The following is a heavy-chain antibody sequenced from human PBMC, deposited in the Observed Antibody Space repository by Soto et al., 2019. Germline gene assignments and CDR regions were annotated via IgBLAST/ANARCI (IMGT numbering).Heavy chain of an antibody. Sequence: GGSLRLSCAASGFTFSSYGMHWVRQAPGKGLEWVAVIWYDGSNKYYADSVKGRFTISRDNSKNTLYLQMNSRRAEDTAVYYCAREGLAFGWEPRKYYFDYWGQGTLVTVSS. D-gene: IGHD1-26*01. J-gene: IGHJ4*02. CDR3: AREGLAFGWEPRKYYFDY. V-gene: IGHV3-33*01. CDR2: IWYDGSNK. CDR1: GFTFSSYG.